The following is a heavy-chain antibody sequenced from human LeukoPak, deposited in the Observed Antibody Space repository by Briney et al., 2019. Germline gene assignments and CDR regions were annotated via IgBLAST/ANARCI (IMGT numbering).Heavy chain of an antibody. D-gene: IGHD3-16*01. J-gene: IGHJ6*02. CDR3: ARGGGLDV. CDR1: GFTFSSYW. Sequence: GGSLRLSCAASGFTFSSYWMNWARQAPGKGLEWVASINHNGTVNYYVDSVKGRFTISRDNAKNSLYLQMSNLRAEDTAVYFCARGGGLDVWGQGATVTVSS. CDR2: INHNGTVN. V-gene: IGHV3-7*03.